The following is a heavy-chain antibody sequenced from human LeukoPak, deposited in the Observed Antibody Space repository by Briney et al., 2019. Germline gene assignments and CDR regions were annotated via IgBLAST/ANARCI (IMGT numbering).Heavy chain of an antibody. CDR1: GYTLTGYH. CDR3: ATEAAVAGFDY. J-gene: IGHJ4*02. Sequence: ASVTVSCKASGYTLTGYHMHWVRQVPGQGLEWMGWINPNSGNTNSAQKFQGGVTMTRDTSISTVYMELSRLRSDDTAVYYCATEAAVAGFDYWGQGTLVTVSS. CDR2: INPNSGNT. D-gene: IGHD6-19*01. V-gene: IGHV1-2*02.